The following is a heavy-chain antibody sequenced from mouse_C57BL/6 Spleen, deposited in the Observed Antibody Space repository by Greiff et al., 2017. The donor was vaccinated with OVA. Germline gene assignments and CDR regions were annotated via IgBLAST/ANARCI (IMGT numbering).Heavy chain of an antibody. CDR3: ARSTAQATDY. D-gene: IGHD3-2*02. J-gene: IGHJ2*01. V-gene: IGHV1-61*01. CDR2: IYPSDSET. CDR1: GYTFTSYW. Sequence: QVQLQQPGAELVRPGSSVKLSCKASGYTFTSYWMDWVKQRPGQGLEWIGNIYPSDSETHYNQKFKDKAPLTVDKSSSTAYMQRSSLTSEDSAVYYCARSTAQATDYWGQGTTLTVSS.